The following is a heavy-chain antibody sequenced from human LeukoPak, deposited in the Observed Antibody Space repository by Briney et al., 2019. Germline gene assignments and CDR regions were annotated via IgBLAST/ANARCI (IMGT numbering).Heavy chain of an antibody. V-gene: IGHV4-39*07. D-gene: IGHD5-18*01. Sequence: SETLSLTCTVSGGSISSSSYYWGWIRQPPGKGLEWIGSIYYSGSTYYNLSLKSRVTISVDTSKNQFSLKLSSVTAADTAVYYCARGSTAMGRDAFDIWGQGTMVTVSS. CDR1: GGSISSSSYY. CDR3: ARGSTAMGRDAFDI. J-gene: IGHJ3*02. CDR2: IYYSGST.